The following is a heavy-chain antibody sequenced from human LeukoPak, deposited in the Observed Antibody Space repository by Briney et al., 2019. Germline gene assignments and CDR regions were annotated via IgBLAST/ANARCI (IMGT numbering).Heavy chain of an antibody. CDR2: IYYSGGT. D-gene: IGHD2-15*01. V-gene: IGHV4-61*01. J-gene: IGHJ4*02. Sequence: PSETLSLTCTVSGGSISSGSYYWTWIRQPPGKGLEWIGCIYYSGGTNYNSSLKRRVTISVDTSRNQFSLKLSSVTAADTAVYYCARDSGVARTLDYWGQGILVTVSS. CDR1: GGSISSGSYY. CDR3: ARDSGVARTLDY.